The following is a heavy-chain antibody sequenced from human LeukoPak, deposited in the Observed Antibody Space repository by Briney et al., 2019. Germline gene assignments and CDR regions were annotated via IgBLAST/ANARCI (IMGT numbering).Heavy chain of an antibody. Sequence: GGSLRLSCAASGFTFSSYGMSWVRQAPGKGLEWVSAISGSGGSTYYADSVEGRFTISRDNSKNTLYLQMNSLRAEDTAVYYCAKDRGYDILTGYLSFDPWGQGTLVTVSS. J-gene: IGHJ5*02. V-gene: IGHV3-23*01. CDR3: AKDRGYDILTGYLSFDP. D-gene: IGHD3-9*01. CDR1: GFTFSSYG. CDR2: ISGSGGST.